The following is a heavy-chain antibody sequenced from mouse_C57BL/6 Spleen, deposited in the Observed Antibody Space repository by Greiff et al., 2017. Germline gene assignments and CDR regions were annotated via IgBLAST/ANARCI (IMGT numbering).Heavy chain of an antibody. CDR1: GYTFTSYW. J-gene: IGHJ4*01. D-gene: IGHD2-5*01. CDR2: IDPSDSET. Sequence: QVQLQQPGAELVRPGSSVKLSCKASGYTFTSYWMHWVKQRPIQGLEWIGNIDPSDSETHYNQKFKDKATLTVDKSSSTAYLQLSSLTSEDSAVYYCARCTPAYYSNPYAMDYWGQGTSVTVSS. V-gene: IGHV1-52*01. CDR3: ARCTPAYYSNPYAMDY.